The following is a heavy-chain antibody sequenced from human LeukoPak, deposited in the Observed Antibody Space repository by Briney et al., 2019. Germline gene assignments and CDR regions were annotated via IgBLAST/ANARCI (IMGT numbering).Heavy chain of an antibody. J-gene: IGHJ4*02. D-gene: IGHD1-7*01. CDR3: ARHKDDPRELLWGLYYFDY. V-gene: IGHV4-34*01. CDR2: IYHSGST. Sequence: SETLSLTCAVYGGSFSGYYRSWIRQPPGKGLEWVGCIYHSGSTYYNPSLKSRVTISVDTSKTQFSLKLSSVTAADTAAYYCARHKDDPRELLWGLYYFDYWGQGTLVTVSS. CDR1: GGSFSGYY.